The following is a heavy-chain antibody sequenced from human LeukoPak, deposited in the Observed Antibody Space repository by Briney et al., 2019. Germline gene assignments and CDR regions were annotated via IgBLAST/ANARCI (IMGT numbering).Heavy chain of an antibody. CDR1: GGSISSGNYY. J-gene: IGHJ5*02. V-gene: IGHV4-30-4*01. CDR2: IYYSGSV. D-gene: IGHD1-14*01. CDR3: ARKTRTWSNWFDP. Sequence: PSETLSLTCTVSGGSISSGNYYWSWIRQSPGKGLEWIGYIYYSGSVFYNPSLESRIIISLDTSKNQFSLKVTSLTATDSAVYYCARKTRTWSNWFDPWGQGTLVTVSS.